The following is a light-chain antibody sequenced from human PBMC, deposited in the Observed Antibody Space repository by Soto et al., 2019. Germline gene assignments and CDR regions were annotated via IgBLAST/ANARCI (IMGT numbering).Light chain of an antibody. CDR1: SGHSSYA. CDR2: LNSDGSH. J-gene: IGLJ2*01. CDR3: QTWGTGIHVV. Sequence: QLVLTQSPSASASLGASVKLTCTLSSGHSSYAIAWHQQQPETGPRYLMKLNSDGSHSKGDGIPDRFSGSSSGAERYLTISSLQSEDEADYYCQTWGTGIHVVFGGGTQLPVL. V-gene: IGLV4-69*01.